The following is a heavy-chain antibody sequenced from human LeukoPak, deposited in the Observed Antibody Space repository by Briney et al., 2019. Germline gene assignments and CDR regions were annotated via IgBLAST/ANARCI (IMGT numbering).Heavy chain of an antibody. CDR1: GFTFSSYT. V-gene: IGHV3-48*02. J-gene: IGHJ6*02. Sequence: GGSLRLSCAASGFTFSSYTMNWVRQTPGKGPEGISYISSSSSTIYYADSVKGRFTISRDNAKNSLYLQMNSLRDEDTAVYYCARGGYCSGGSCYPAMDVWGQGTTVTVSS. CDR2: ISSSSSTI. CDR3: ARGGYCSGGSCYPAMDV. D-gene: IGHD2-15*01.